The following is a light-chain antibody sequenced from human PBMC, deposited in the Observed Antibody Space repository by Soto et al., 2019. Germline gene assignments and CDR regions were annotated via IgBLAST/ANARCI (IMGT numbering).Light chain of an antibody. CDR2: EAS. J-gene: IGLJ1*01. CDR3: SSYTSSSTRV. CDR1: SSDVGGYNY. V-gene: IGLV2-14*01. Sequence: QSVLAKPASVSVSPGQSITISGTGTSSDVGGYNYVSWYQQHPGKAPKLMIYEASNRPSGVSNRFSGSKSGNTASLTISGLQAEDEADYYCSSYTSSSTRVFGTGTKVTVL.